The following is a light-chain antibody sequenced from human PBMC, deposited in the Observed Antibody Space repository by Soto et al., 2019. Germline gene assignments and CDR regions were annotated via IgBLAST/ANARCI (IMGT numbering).Light chain of an antibody. J-gene: IGKJ5*01. CDR1: QSVNSN. CDR3: QQYYNYVT. V-gene: IGKV3-15*01. CDR2: GAS. Sequence: EIVMTQSPATLSVSPGERATLSCRASQSVNSNLAWYQHKPGQAPRLLIFGASTRATGIPARFSGSGSGTEFALTISSLQSEDFAVYYCQQYYNYVTFGQGTRLEIK.